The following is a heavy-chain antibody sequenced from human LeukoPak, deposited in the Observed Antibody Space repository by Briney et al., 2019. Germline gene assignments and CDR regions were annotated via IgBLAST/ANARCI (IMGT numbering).Heavy chain of an antibody. Sequence: GGSLRLSCAASGFTFSASAVHWVRQASGKGLEWIGRIRSKTNNYATAYADSLKGRFTVSRDDSKNTAYLQMNSLKTEDSAVYFCARDSGSEGPLEYWGQGTRVTVSS. J-gene: IGHJ4*02. V-gene: IGHV3-73*01. CDR2: IRSKTNNYAT. CDR3: ARDSGSEGPLEY. CDR1: GFTFSASA. D-gene: IGHD3-10*01.